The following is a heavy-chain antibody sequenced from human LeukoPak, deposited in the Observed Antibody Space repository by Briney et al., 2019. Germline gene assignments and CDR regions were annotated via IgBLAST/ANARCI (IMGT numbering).Heavy chain of an antibody. CDR1: GFTFSSYS. V-gene: IGHV3-21*01. J-gene: IGHJ4*02. Sequence: GGSLRLSCAASGFTFSSYSMNWVRQAPGKGLEWVSSISSSSSSYIYYADSVKGRFTISRDNAKNSLYLQMNSLRAEDTAVYYCAREVDCGGDCSDYWGQGTLVTVSS. CDR3: AREVDCGGDCSDY. D-gene: IGHD2-21*01. CDR2: ISSSSSSYI.